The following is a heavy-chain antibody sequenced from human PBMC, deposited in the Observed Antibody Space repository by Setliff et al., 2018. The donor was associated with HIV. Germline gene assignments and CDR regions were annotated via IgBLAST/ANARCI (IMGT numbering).Heavy chain of an antibody. CDR3: ARTEDYSYGDAPFDY. CDR2: INPSGTT. CDR1: GGSLRNYY. J-gene: IGHJ4*01. Sequence: PSETLSLTCAVYGGSLRNYYWSWIRQPPGKGLEWIAEINPSGTTNYNPSLKSRVTISVDTSKKQFSLKLTSVTAADTAVYFCARTEDYSYGDAPFDYWGHGTLVTVSS. D-gene: IGHD5-18*01. V-gene: IGHV4-34*01.